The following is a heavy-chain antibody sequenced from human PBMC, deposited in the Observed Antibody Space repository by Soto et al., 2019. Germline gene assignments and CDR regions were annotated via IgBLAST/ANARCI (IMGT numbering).Heavy chain of an antibody. V-gene: IGHV3-23*01. D-gene: IGHD2-2*01. J-gene: IGHJ4*02. Sequence: HPGGSLRLSCAASGFTFSGYAMNWVRQAPGKGLEWVSAISGGGGSTYYADSVKGRFTISRDNSKNTLYLQMNSLRAEDTAVYYCAKVFVGEGDQLLCGGACHYFDYWGQGTLVTVSS. CDR1: GFTFSGYA. CDR2: ISGGGGST. CDR3: AKVFVGEGDQLLCGGACHYFDY.